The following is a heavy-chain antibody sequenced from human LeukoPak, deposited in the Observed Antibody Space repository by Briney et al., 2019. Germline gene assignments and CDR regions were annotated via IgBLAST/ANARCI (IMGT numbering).Heavy chain of an antibody. CDR3: ARFHSGPSGWYVLWYFDL. V-gene: IGHV4-4*09. Sequence: SETLSLTCTVSGGSVSSYYWSWIRQPPGKGLERIGYIYNSENTKYNSSLESRVTISVDTSKNQFFLKLSSVTAADTAVYYCARFHSGPSGWYVLWYFDLWGRGTLVTVSS. CDR1: GGSVSSYY. CDR2: IYNSENT. D-gene: IGHD6-19*01. J-gene: IGHJ2*01.